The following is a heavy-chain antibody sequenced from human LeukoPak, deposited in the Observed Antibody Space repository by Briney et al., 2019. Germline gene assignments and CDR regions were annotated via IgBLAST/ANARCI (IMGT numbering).Heavy chain of an antibody. Sequence: ASVKVSCKASGYTFTGYYMLWVRQAPGQGLEWMGWINPNSGGTNYAQKFQGRVTMTRDTSISTAYMELSRLRSDDTAVYYCAREATVTTKRAFDIWGQGTMVTVSS. D-gene: IGHD4-17*01. CDR2: INPNSGGT. V-gene: IGHV1-2*02. CDR3: AREATVTTKRAFDI. CDR1: GYTFTGYY. J-gene: IGHJ3*02.